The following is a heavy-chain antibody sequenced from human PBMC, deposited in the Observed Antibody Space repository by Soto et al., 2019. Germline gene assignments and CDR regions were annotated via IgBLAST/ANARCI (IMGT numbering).Heavy chain of an antibody. CDR3: TTEVHLCGLVAY. CDR1: GLTFSNAW. Sequence: EVQLVESGGGLVKPGGSLRLSCAASGLTFSNAWMSWVRQAPGKGLEWVGRIRNKADGRTTDYAAPVKGRFTITRDESKNTLFLQMNSLKTEDTAVFFCTTEVHLCGLVAYWGPGTLVTVSS. CDR2: IRNKADGRTT. V-gene: IGHV3-15*01. J-gene: IGHJ4*02. D-gene: IGHD2-15*01.